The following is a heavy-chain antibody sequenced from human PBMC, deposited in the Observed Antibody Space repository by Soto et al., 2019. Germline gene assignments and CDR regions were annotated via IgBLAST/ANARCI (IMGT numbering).Heavy chain of an antibody. CDR1: GFTFSSYE. D-gene: IGHD3-22*01. V-gene: IGHV3-48*03. CDR2: ISSSGSTI. Sequence: GGSLRLSCAASGFTFSSYEMNWVRQAPGKGLEWVSYISSSGSTIYYADSVRGRFTISRDNAKNSLYLQMNSLRAEDTAVYYCARYYYDSSPFDYWGQGTLVTVSS. J-gene: IGHJ4*02. CDR3: ARYYYDSSPFDY.